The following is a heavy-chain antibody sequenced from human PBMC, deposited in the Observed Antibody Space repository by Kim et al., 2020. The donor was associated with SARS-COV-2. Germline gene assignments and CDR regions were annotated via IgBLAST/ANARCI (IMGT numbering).Heavy chain of an antibody. CDR2: NT. J-gene: IGHJ4*02. Sequence: NTGYAQKFQGRVTMTRKTSISTAYMELSSLGSEDTAVYYCARGDTMIVDYWGQGTLVTVSS. V-gene: IGHV1-8*01. CDR3: ARGDTMIVDY. D-gene: IGHD3-22*01.